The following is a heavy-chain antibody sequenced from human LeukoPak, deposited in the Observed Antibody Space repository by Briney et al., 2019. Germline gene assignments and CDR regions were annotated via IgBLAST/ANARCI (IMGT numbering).Heavy chain of an antibody. V-gene: IGHV3-74*01. CDR3: VRPQVNDYGDCGI. CDR1: GFTFSSYW. Sequence: TGGSLRLSCAASGFTFSSYWMHWVRQAPGKGLVWVSRINSDGSSTSYADSVKGRFTISRDNAKNTLYLQMSSLRAEDTAVYYCVRPQVNDYGDCGIWGQGTMVAVSS. J-gene: IGHJ3*02. D-gene: IGHD4-17*01. CDR2: INSDGSST.